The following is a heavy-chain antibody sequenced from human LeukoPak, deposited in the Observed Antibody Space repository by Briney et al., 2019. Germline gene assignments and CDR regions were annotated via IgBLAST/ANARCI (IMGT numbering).Heavy chain of an antibody. CDR3: ARAFGSSYYDSSGYQEAFDI. V-gene: IGHV1-18*01. CDR1: GYTFTSYG. D-gene: IGHD3-22*01. J-gene: IGHJ3*02. Sequence: GASVKVSCKASGYTFTSYGISWVRQAPGQGLEWIGWISAYNGNTNYAQKLQGRVTMTTDTSTSTAYMELSSLRSEDTAVYYCARAFGSSYYDSSGYQEAFDIWGQGTMVTVSS. CDR2: ISAYNGNT.